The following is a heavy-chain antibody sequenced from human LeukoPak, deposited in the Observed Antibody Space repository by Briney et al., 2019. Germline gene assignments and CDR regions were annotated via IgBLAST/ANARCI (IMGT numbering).Heavy chain of an antibody. Sequence: GGSLRLSCAASGFTFSSYSMNWVRQAPGKGLEWVSSISSSSSYIYYADSVKGRFTISRDNAKNSLYLQMNSLRTEDTAVYYCARDRYSSSLPLDYWGQGTLVTVSS. D-gene: IGHD6-6*01. CDR1: GFTFSSYS. CDR3: ARDRYSSSLPLDY. V-gene: IGHV3-21*01. CDR2: ISSSSSYI. J-gene: IGHJ4*02.